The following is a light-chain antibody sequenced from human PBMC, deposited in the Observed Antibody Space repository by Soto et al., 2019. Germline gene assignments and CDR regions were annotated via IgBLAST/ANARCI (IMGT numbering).Light chain of an antibody. CDR2: GAS. CDR1: QSVSNTY. Sequence: EIVLTQSPGTLSLSPGERATLSCRASQSVSNTYLAWDQQKPGQAPRLLISGASSRATGIPNRFSGSGSGTDFSLIISRLEPEDFAVYYCQQHGTSPELTFGGGTRVEIK. J-gene: IGKJ4*01. CDR3: QQHGTSPELT. V-gene: IGKV3-20*01.